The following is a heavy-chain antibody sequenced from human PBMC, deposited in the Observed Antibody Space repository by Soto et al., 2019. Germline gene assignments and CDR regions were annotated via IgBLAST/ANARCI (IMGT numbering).Heavy chain of an antibody. CDR1: GGSISSGDFH. D-gene: IGHD6-19*01. Sequence: QVQLRESGPGLVKPSQTLSLTCTVSGGSISSGDFHWSWIRQPPGKGLEWIGHIYYSGSISYNPSLRSRVSISIDTSKNQFSLKLSSVTAADTAVYYCAAQGLVAGPYYFDYWGQGTLVTVSS. J-gene: IGHJ4*02. CDR2: IYYSGSI. V-gene: IGHV4-30-4*01. CDR3: AAQGLVAGPYYFDY.